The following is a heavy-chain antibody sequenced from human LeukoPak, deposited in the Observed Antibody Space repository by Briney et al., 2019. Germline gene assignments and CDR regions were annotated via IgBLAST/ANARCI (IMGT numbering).Heavy chain of an antibody. J-gene: IGHJ4*02. CDR2: INPNSGGT. Sequence: ASVKVSCKASVYTFTGYYMHWVRQAPGQGLEWMGWINPNSGGTNYAQKFQGRVTMTRDTSISTAYMELSRLRSDDTAVYFCARGSAEKDYDSSGFDYWGQGTLVTVSS. CDR1: VYTFTGYY. D-gene: IGHD3-22*01. CDR3: ARGSAEKDYDSSGFDY. V-gene: IGHV1-2*02.